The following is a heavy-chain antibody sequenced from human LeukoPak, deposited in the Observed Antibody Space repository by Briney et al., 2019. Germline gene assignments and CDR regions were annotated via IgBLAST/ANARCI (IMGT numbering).Heavy chain of an antibody. V-gene: IGHV3-21*01. CDR3: ARGLLAYCGGDCLIFDY. CDR1: GFTFSSYS. J-gene: IGHJ4*02. Sequence: GGSLRLSCAASGFTFSSYSMNWVRQAPGKGLEWVSSISSSSSYIYYADSVKGRFTISRDNAKNSLYLQMNSLRAEDTAVYYCARGLLAYCGGDCLIFDYWGQGTLVTDSS. D-gene: IGHD2-21*01. CDR2: ISSSSSYI.